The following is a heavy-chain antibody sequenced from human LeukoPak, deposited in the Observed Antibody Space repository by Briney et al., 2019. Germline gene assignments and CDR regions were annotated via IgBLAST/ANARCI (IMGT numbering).Heavy chain of an antibody. CDR3: AGDTYSSSWYYYYYYYMDV. V-gene: IGHV3-7*01. Sequence: PGGSLRLSCAASGFTFSSYWMSWVRQAPGKGLEWVANIKQDGSEKYYVDSVKGRLTISRDNAKNSLYLQMNSLRAEDTAVYYCAGDTYSSSWYYYYYYYMDVWGKGTTVTISS. D-gene: IGHD6-13*01. CDR2: IKQDGSEK. CDR1: GFTFSSYW. J-gene: IGHJ6*03.